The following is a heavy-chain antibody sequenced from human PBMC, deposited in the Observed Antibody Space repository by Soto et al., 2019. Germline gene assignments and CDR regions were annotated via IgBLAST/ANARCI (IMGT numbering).Heavy chain of an antibody. V-gene: IGHV3-7*01. D-gene: IGHD7-27*01. Sequence: GGSLRLSCAASGFTFTTYWMTWVRQAPGKGLEWVANIKQDGSEKYYVDSVKGRFTISRDNAKNSLYLQLNSLRAEDTAVYYCARAPNYYYYYGMDVWGQGTTVTVSS. CDR1: GFTFTTYW. J-gene: IGHJ6*02. CDR3: ARAPNYYYYYGMDV. CDR2: IKQDGSEK.